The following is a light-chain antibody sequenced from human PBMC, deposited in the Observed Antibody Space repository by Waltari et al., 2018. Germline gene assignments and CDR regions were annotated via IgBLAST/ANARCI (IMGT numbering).Light chain of an antibody. Sequence: SYELTHPPSVSVSPGQTARLTCPGKPFPSKYAYWYQQRPGQAPMLMIYQDTQRPSEIPERFSGSSSGTTVTLTISEVQAEDEADYYCQSADGSGTYVVFGGGTKLTVL. J-gene: IGLJ2*01. CDR3: QSADGSGTYVV. CDR1: PFPSKY. CDR2: QDT. V-gene: IGLV3-25*03.